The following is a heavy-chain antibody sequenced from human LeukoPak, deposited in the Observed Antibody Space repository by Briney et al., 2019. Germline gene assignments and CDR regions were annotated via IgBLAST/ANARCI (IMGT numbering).Heavy chain of an antibody. CDR3: AREQH. Sequence: SETLSLTCAVYGGSFSGYYWSWIRQPPGKGLEWIGEINHSGSTNYNPSLKSRVTISVNTSKNQFSLKLSSVTAADTAVYYCAREQHWGQGTLVTVSS. CDR1: GGSFSGYY. V-gene: IGHV4-34*01. CDR2: INHSGST. J-gene: IGHJ1*01.